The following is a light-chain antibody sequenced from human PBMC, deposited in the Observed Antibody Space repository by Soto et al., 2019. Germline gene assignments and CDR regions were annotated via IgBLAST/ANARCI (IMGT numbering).Light chain of an antibody. J-gene: IGLJ1*01. V-gene: IGLV2-14*01. CDR1: SSDVGGYNY. CDR3: TSYTTSSTLV. CDR2: DVS. Sequence: QSVLTQPASVSGSPGQSITISCTGTSSDVGGYNYVSWYQQYPGKAPKLMIYDVSNRPTGVSNRFSGSKSGNTASLTISGLQAEDEDDYYCTSYTTSSTLVFGTGIKLTVL.